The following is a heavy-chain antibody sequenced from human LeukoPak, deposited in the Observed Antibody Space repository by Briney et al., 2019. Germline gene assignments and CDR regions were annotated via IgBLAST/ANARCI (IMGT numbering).Heavy chain of an antibody. Sequence: SETLSLTCTVSGGSISSSSYYWGWIRQPPGKGLEWIGSIYYSGSTYYNPSLKSRVTISVDTSKNQFSLKLSSVTAADTAVYYCARDQITMVRGAYYFDYWGQGTLVTVSS. J-gene: IGHJ4*02. V-gene: IGHV4-39*07. CDR3: ARDQITMVRGAYYFDY. D-gene: IGHD3-10*01. CDR2: IYYSGST. CDR1: GGSISSSSYY.